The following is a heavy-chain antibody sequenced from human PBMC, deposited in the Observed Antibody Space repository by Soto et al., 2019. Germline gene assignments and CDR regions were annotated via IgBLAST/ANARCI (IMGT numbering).Heavy chain of an antibody. Sequence: GGSLRLSCAASGFTFSSYAMSWVRQAPGKGLEWVSAISGSGGSTYYADSVKGRFTISRDNSKNTLYLQMNSLRAEDTAVYYCAKDMGEASSGWFLYYYGMDVWGQGTTVTVSS. CDR1: GFTFSSYA. D-gene: IGHD6-19*01. CDR2: ISGSGGST. J-gene: IGHJ6*02. CDR3: AKDMGEASSGWFLYYYGMDV. V-gene: IGHV3-23*01.